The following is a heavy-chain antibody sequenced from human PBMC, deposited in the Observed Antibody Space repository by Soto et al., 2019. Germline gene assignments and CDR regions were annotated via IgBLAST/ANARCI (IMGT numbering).Heavy chain of an antibody. CDR2: IYHSGST. J-gene: IGHJ4*02. CDR3: ARSGSGWSPLDD. Sequence: QVQLQESGPGLVKPSGTLSLTCAVSGGSISSSHWWTWVRQPPGKGLEWIGEIYHSGSTNYNPSLKIRVTISVDTSKNQFSLNLSSVTAADTAVYYCARSGSGWSPLDDWGQGTLVTVSS. CDR1: GGSISSSHW. D-gene: IGHD6-19*01. V-gene: IGHV4-4*02.